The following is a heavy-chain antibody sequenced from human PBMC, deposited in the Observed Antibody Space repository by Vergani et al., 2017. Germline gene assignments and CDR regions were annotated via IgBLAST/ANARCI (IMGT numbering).Heavy chain of an antibody. J-gene: IGHJ4*02. CDR1: GYTFTSYG. Sequence: QVQLVQSGAEVKKPGASVKVSCKASGYTFTSYGISWVRQAPGQGLEWMGWISAYNGNTNYAQKLQGRVTMTTDTSTSTAYMELRSLRSDATAVYYCATQYSYGALHEGAFDYWGQGTLVTVSS. CDR3: ATQYSYGALHEGAFDY. CDR2: ISAYNGNT. V-gene: IGHV1-18*01. D-gene: IGHD5-18*01.